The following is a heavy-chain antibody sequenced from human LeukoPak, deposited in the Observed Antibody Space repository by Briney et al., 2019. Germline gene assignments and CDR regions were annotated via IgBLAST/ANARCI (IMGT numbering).Heavy chain of an antibody. Sequence: PGGSLRLSCAASGFTFSNYWMSWVRQAPGKGLEWVAHIKEDGSEKSYVDSVKGRFTISRDNAKNSLYLQMNSLRAEDTAVCYCARVVVYFDYWGQGTLVTVSS. CDR2: IKEDGSEK. J-gene: IGHJ4*02. V-gene: IGHV3-7*04. CDR3: ARVVVYFDY. D-gene: IGHD6-6*01. CDR1: GFTFSNYW.